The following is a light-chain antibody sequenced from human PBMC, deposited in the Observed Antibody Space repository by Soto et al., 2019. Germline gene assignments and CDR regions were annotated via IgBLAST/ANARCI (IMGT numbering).Light chain of an antibody. V-gene: IGKV1-12*01. J-gene: IGKJ5*01. CDR2: AAF. CDR1: EDINSR. CDR3: QQADSFPIT. Sequence: IQFTQSPSSLSASVGDRVTITCQASEDINSRLAWYQQKPGNAPKLLIYAAFILQSGVPLRFSGYGSGTDFTLSISSLQPEDCATYYCQQADSFPITFGQGTRLEIK.